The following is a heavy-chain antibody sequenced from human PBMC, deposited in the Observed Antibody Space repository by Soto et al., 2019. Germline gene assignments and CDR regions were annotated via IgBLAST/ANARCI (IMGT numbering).Heavy chain of an antibody. CDR3: ARGGGGTSAFDY. D-gene: IGHD2-15*01. CDR1: GGSVSSANYY. Sequence: SETLSLTCTVSGGSVSSANYYWTWIRQPPGKGLECIRYIYYSGSTNYNPSLKSRVTISVDTSKNHFSLKLSSVTAADTAVYYCARGGGGTSAFDYWGQGTLVTVS. V-gene: IGHV4-61*01. J-gene: IGHJ4*02. CDR2: IYYSGST.